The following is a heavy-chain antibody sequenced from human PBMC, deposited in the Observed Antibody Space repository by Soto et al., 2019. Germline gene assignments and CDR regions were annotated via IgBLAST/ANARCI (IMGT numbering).Heavy chain of an antibody. CDR1: GYTFISHG. J-gene: IGHJ6*02. D-gene: IGHD2-15*01. CDR2: ISCKNGNT. V-gene: IGHV1-18*04. CDR3: ARVSSSIVVVPDYGMDV. Sequence: QVQLVQSGVEVKKPGASVKVSCKASGYTFISHGISWVRQAPGQGLECMGWISCKNGNTNYAQKLQGRVTLTTDTCSSTVYMELRSLRSDDTAVYYCARVSSSIVVVPDYGMDVWGQGTTVTVSS.